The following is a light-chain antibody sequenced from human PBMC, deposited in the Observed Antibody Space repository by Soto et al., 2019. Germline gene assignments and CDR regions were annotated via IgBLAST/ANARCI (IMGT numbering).Light chain of an antibody. Sequence: QSVLTQSASASGTPGQRVTISCSGGTSNIGTNAVYWFQLLPGTAPKLLIYCSNHRPSGISDRFSGSKSGTSASLAISGLRPEDEADYYCAAWNDRLRGYVFATGTKVTVL. V-gene: IGLV1-47*01. CDR2: CSN. CDR3: AAWNDRLRGYV. J-gene: IGLJ1*01. CDR1: TSNIGTNA.